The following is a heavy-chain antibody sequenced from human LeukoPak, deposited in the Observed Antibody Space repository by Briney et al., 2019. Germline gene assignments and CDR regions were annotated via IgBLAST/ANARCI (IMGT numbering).Heavy chain of an antibody. CDR2: IIPIFGTA. J-gene: IGHJ5*02. CDR1: GYTFATYA. V-gene: IGHV1-69*06. D-gene: IGHD2-15*01. CDR3: ARDRLRLGYERTNWFDP. Sequence: SVKVSCKASGYTFATYAISWVRQAPGQGLEWMGGIIPIFGTANYAQKFQGRVTITADKSTSTAYMELSSLRSEDTAVYYCARDRLRLGYERTNWFDPWGQGTLVTVSS.